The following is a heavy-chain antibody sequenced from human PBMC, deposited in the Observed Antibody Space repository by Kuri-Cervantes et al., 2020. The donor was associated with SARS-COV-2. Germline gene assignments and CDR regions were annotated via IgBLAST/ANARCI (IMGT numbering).Heavy chain of an antibody. J-gene: IGHJ2*01. CDR1: GFTFSSYG. CDR3: ARGFRAGPGEYFDL. D-gene: IGHD3-10*01. Sequence: SLRLSCAASGFTFSSYGMHWVRQAPGKGLEWVAVIWYDGSNKYYADSVKGRFTISRDNSKNTLYLQMNSLRAEDTAVYYCARGFRAGPGEYFDLWGRGTLVTVSS. V-gene: IGHV3-33*01. CDR2: IWYDGSNK.